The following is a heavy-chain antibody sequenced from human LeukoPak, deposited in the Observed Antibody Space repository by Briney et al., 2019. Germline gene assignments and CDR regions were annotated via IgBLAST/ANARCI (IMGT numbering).Heavy chain of an antibody. D-gene: IGHD2-2*01. Sequence: ASVKVSCKASGYTCTSYGISWVRQAPGQGLEWMGWISAYNGNTNYAQKLQGRVTMTTDTSTSTTYMELRSLRSDDTAVYYCARLDQLLPYFDYWGQGTLVTVSS. J-gene: IGHJ4*02. CDR2: ISAYNGNT. V-gene: IGHV1-18*01. CDR3: ARLDQLLPYFDY. CDR1: GYTCTSYG.